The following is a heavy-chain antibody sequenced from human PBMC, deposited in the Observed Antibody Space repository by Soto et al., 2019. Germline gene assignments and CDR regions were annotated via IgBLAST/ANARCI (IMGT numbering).Heavy chain of an antibody. D-gene: IGHD6-19*01. Sequence: SETLSLTCTVSGGSISSYYWSWIRQPPGKGLEWIGYIYYSGSTNYNPSLKSRVTISVDTSKNQFSLKLSSVTAADTAVYYCARFLHSSGFDYWAQGTLVTVSS. CDR3: ARFLHSSGFDY. V-gene: IGHV4-59*01. CDR2: IYYSGST. J-gene: IGHJ4*02. CDR1: GGSISSYY.